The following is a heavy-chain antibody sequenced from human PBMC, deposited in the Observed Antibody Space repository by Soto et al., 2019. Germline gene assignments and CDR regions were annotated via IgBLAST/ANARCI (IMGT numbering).Heavy chain of an antibody. J-gene: IGHJ5*02. V-gene: IGHV3-74*01. CDR2: IDTDGGGT. CDR1: GFTLRSHR. CDR3: ATVFDL. Sequence: EVQLVESGGGLVQPGGSLRVSCAASGFTLRSHRIHWVRQVPGKGLEWVSRIDTDGGGTSYADSVKGRFTISTDNAKNTVNLRMNGLRGEDTAGYCCATVFDLWGQGTLVTVSS.